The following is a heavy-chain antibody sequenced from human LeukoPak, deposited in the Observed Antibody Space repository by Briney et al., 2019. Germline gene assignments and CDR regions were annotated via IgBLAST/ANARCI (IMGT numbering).Heavy chain of an antibody. V-gene: IGHV3-53*01. CDR3: VRDFGRPAVTDDY. CDR1: GFTVRSNY. Sequence: GGSLRLSCAASGFTVRSNYMSWVRQAPGKGLEWVSVIYSGGSTYYADSVKGRFTISRDDSKNTLYLQMNSLRGDDTDVYYCVRDFGRPAVTDDYWGQGTLVTVSA. D-gene: IGHD2-21*02. J-gene: IGHJ4*02. CDR2: IYSGGST.